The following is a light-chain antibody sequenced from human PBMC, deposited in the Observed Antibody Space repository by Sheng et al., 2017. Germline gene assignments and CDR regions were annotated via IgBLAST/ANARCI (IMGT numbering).Light chain of an antibody. CDR2: GVS. V-gene: IGLV2-14*01. CDR3: SSYTGSATTV. J-gene: IGLJ1*01. Sequence: QSALTQPASVSGSPGQSVTISCTGTSGDVGSHSYVSWYQQYPGKAPKLLIIGVSNRPSGVSNRFSGSKSGNTASLTISGLQTEDEANYYCSSYTGSATTVFGTGTKVTVL. CDR1: SGDVGSHSY.